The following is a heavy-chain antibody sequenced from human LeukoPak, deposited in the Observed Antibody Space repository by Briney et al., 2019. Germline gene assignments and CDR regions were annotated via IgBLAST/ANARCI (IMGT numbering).Heavy chain of an antibody. Sequence: GASVKVSCKASGGTFSSYAISWVRQAPGQGLEWMGGIIPIFGTANYAQKFQGRVTITADKSTSTAYMELSSLRSEDTAVYYCARGGMHGTFGGVIVPSYDYWGQGTLVTVSS. V-gene: IGHV1-69*06. CDR2: IIPIFGTA. J-gene: IGHJ4*02. CDR1: GGTFSSYA. D-gene: IGHD3-16*02. CDR3: ARGGMHGTFGGVIVPSYDY.